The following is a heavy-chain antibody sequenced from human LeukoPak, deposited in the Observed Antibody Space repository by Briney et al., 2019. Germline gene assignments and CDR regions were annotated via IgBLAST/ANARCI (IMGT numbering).Heavy chain of an antibody. Sequence: SVKASCTASGGTFSSYAISWVRQAPGQGLEWMGGIIPIFSTTNYAQKFQGRVTITADESTSTAYMELSSLRSEDTAVYYCISWAVAGTGYWGQGRLVTVSS. CDR3: ISWAVAGTGY. CDR1: GGTFSSYA. D-gene: IGHD6-13*01. V-gene: IGHV1-69*13. CDR2: IIPIFSTT. J-gene: IGHJ4*02.